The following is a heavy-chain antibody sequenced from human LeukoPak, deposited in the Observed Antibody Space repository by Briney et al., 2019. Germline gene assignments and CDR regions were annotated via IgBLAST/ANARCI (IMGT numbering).Heavy chain of an antibody. V-gene: IGHV3-48*04. CDR3: ARDLGGSGWYGEGFDY. J-gene: IGHJ4*02. Sequence: GGSLRLSCAASGFTFSSYSMNWVRQAPGKGLEWVSYISSSSSTIYYADSVKGRFTISRDNAKNSLYLQMNSLRAEDTAVYYCARDLGGSGWYGEGFDYWGQGTLVTVSS. CDR1: GFTFSSYS. D-gene: IGHD6-19*01. CDR2: ISSSSSTI.